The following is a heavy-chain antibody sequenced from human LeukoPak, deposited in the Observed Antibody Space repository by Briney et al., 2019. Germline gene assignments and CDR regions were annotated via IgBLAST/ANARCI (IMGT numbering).Heavy chain of an antibody. D-gene: IGHD6-19*01. CDR1: GYTFTGYY. Sequence: ALVKVSCKASGYTFTGYYMHWVRQAPGQGLEWMGWINPNSGGTNYAQKFQGRVTMTRDTSISTAYMELSRLRSDDTAVYYCARDQPVSSGWYLSGWGQGTMVTVSS. CDR2: INPNSGGT. CDR3: ARDQPVSSGWYLSG. J-gene: IGHJ3*01. V-gene: IGHV1-2*02.